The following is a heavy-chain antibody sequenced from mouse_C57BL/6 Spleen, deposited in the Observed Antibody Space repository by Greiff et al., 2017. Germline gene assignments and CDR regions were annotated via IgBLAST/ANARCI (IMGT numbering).Heavy chain of an antibody. CDR2: INPSNGGT. CDR3: ARDYSMCSFAY. J-gene: IGHJ3*01. D-gene: IGHD2-5*01. V-gene: IGHV1-53*01. CDR1: GYTFTSYW. Sequence: VQLQQPGTELVKPGASVKLSCKASGYTFTSYWMHWVKQRPGQGLEWIGNINPSNGGTKYNAKFKSKATLTVDKSSSTAYMQLSRLTSEDSAVYYGARDYSMCSFAYWGQGTLVTVSA.